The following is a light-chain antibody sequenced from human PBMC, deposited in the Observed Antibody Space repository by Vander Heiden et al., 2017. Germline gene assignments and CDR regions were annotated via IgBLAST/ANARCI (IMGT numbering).Light chain of an antibody. J-gene: IGLJ3*02. V-gene: IGLV1-47*02. CDR3: AAWDDSLSGWV. Sequence: QSVLTQPPSASGTPGQRVTISCSGSSSNIGSNYGYWYQQLPGTAPKLLIYSNNQRPSGVPDRFSGSKSGTSASLAISGLRSEDEADYYCAAWDDSLSGWVFGGGTKLTVL. CDR1: SSNIGSNY. CDR2: SNN.